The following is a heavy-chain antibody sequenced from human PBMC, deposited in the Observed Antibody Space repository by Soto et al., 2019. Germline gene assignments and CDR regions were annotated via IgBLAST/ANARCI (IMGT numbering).Heavy chain of an antibody. Sequence: SETLSLTCAVSGGSISSGGYSWSWIRQPPGKGLEWIGYIYHSGSTYYNPSLKSRVTISVDRSKNQFSLKLSSVTAADTAVYYCASFYDSSGDFDYWGQGTLVTVSS. CDR2: IYHSGST. J-gene: IGHJ4*02. CDR3: ASFYDSSGDFDY. V-gene: IGHV4-30-2*01. D-gene: IGHD3-22*01. CDR1: GGSISSGGYS.